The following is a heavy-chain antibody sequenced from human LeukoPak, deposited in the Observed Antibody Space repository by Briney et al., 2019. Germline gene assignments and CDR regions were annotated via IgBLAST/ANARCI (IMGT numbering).Heavy chain of an antibody. CDR1: GGSISSYY. Sequence: PSETLSLTCTVSGGSISSYYWSWIRQPPGKGLEWIGYIYYSGSTNYNPSLKSRVTISVDTSKNQFSLKLSSVTAADTAVYYCATSGSSGYYYDAFDIWGQGTMVTVSS. CDR3: ATSGSSGYYYDAFDI. V-gene: IGHV4-59*01. D-gene: IGHD3-22*01. CDR2: IYYSGST. J-gene: IGHJ3*02.